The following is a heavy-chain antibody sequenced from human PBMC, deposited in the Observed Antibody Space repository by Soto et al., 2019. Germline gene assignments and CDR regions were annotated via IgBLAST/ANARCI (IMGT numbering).Heavy chain of an antibody. CDR2: INHSGSS. V-gene: IGHV4-34*01. Sequence: QVQLQQWGAGLLKPSETLSLTCAVYGVSFSGYYWSWIRQPPGTGQEWIGEINHSGSSNYNPSRMSRVTISVDTSKNQFSLKLSSVTAADTAVYYCARGKDGDYGEEGRFDFWGQGTLVTVSS. CDR3: ARGKDGDYGEEGRFDF. D-gene: IGHD4-17*01. J-gene: IGHJ4*02. CDR1: GVSFSGYY.